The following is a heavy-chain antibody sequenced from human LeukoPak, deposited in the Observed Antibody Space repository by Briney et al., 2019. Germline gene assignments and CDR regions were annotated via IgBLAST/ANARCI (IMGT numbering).Heavy chain of an antibody. Sequence: GGSLRLSCVPSVFTFSTYGMLLVRQAPGKGLEWVAVIWFDGSNQYYVDSVRGRFSISRDNSKTTLYLQMNTLRAEDTGVYYCAKAGVGADAGGYFDYWGQGTLVTVSS. D-gene: IGHD1-26*01. CDR3: AKAGVGADAGGYFDY. V-gene: IGHV3-33*06. J-gene: IGHJ4*02. CDR1: VFTFSTYG. CDR2: IWFDGSNQ.